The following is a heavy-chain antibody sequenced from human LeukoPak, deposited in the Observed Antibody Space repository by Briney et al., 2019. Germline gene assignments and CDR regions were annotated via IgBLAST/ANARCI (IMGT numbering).Heavy chain of an antibody. CDR1: GFTFSSYG. D-gene: IGHD3-10*01. V-gene: IGHV3-30*03. CDR2: ISYDGSNK. Sequence: QPGGSLRLSCAASGFTFSSYGMHWVRQAPGKGLEWVAVISYDGSNKYYADSVKGRFTISRDNSKNTLYLQMNSLRAEDTAVYYCARERFGEFRYYYYYYMDVWGKGTTVTVSS. J-gene: IGHJ6*03. CDR3: ARERFGEFRYYYYYYMDV.